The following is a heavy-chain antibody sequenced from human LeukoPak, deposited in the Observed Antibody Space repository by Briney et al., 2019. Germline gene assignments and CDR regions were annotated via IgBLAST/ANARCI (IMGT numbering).Heavy chain of an antibody. CDR3: DCGKGRFTTSRDNPKNTLFVPVTSLRAEDPPSYFFVYAREVTVSIDCGDTSCLDAFHV. D-gene: IGHD2-8*01. J-gene: IGHJ3*01. V-gene: IGHV3-23*01. Sequence: GGTLTLSCAASGCTFSSYAMSWVRQAPGKGLEWVSSLSDSGGSTYYAASVRGRFTIARANSKNTLFVQMNSPRAEDTAIYYSDCGKGRFTTSRDNPKNTLFVPVTSLRAEDPPSYFFVYAREVTVSIDCGDTSCLDAFHVWGQGTMVTVSS. CDR2: LSDSGGST. CDR1: GCTFSSYA.